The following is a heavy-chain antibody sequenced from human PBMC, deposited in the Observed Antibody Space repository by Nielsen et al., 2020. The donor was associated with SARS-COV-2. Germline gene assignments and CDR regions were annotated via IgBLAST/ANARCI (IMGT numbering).Heavy chain of an antibody. Sequence: GGSLRLSCAASGFTFDDYGMSWVRQAPGKGLDWFSGIICNGGSTGYADSVKGRFTISRDNSKNTLYLQMNSLRAEDTAVYYCARIGYCSGGSCYSYYYYGMDVWGQGTTVTVSS. CDR1: GFTFDDYG. CDR2: IICNGGST. V-gene: IGHV3-20*04. D-gene: IGHD2-15*01. CDR3: ARIGYCSGGSCYSYYYYGMDV. J-gene: IGHJ6*02.